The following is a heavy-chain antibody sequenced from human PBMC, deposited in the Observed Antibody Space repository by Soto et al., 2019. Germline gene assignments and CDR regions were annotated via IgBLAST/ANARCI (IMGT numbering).Heavy chain of an antibody. V-gene: IGHV3-11*01. CDR2: ISSSGSTI. J-gene: IGHJ4*02. CDR1: GFTFSDYY. Sequence: QVQLVESGGGLVKPGGSLRLSCAASGFTFSDYYMSWIRQAPGKGLXWVSYISSSGSTIYYADSVKGRFTISRDNAKXXXXXXXXXXXXXXXXXXXXXXXXXXXXXSLFDYWGQGTLVTVSS. CDR3: XXXXXXXXXSLFDY.